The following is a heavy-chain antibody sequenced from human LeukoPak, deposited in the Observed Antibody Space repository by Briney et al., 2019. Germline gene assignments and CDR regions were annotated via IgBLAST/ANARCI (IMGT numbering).Heavy chain of an antibody. Sequence: GGSLRLSCAASGFTFSDYYMSWIRQAPGKGLEWIGRIKSKIDGGAADYPAPVKGRFTISRDDSKNTLYLQMNSLKTEDTAVYYCTTVSSGSYYRDYWGQGTLVTVSS. D-gene: IGHD1-26*01. CDR1: GFTFSDYY. V-gene: IGHV3-15*01. J-gene: IGHJ4*02. CDR2: IKSKIDGGAA. CDR3: TTVSSGSYYRDY.